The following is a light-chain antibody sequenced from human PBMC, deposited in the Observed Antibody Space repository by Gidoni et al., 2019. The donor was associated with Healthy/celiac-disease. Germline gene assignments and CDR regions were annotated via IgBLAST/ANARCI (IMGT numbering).Light chain of an antibody. CDR3: QQYYSTPT. V-gene: IGKV4-1*01. Sequence: DIVMTQSPDSLAVSLGERATIHCKSSQSVLYSSNNKNYLAWYQQKPGQPPKLLIYWASTRESGVPDRFSGSGSGTDFTLTISSLQAEDVAVYYCQQYYSTPTFGPXTKVDIK. J-gene: IGKJ3*01. CDR2: WAS. CDR1: QSVLYSSNNKNY.